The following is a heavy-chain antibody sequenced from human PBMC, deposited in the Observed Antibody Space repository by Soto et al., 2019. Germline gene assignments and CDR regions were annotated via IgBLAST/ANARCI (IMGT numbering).Heavy chain of an antibody. CDR3: VKDWSGNKCPCMDV. J-gene: IGHJ6*02. Sequence: GGSLRLSCVASGFTFSTSAMSWVRQSPGKELEWDSAICGRAGSTYYAYSARGRCTISRDDAKNTVYLHMSTLRAEDTSLYYCVKDWSGNKCPCMDVWGQGTTVTVAS. CDR2: ICGRAGST. CDR1: GFTFSTSA. V-gene: IGHV3-23*01. D-gene: IGHD3-3*01.